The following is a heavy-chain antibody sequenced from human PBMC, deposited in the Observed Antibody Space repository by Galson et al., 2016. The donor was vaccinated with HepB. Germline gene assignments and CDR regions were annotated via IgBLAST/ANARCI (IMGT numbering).Heavy chain of an antibody. CDR3: AKTYYVFWSSYGENYFDY. D-gene: IGHD3-3*01. CDR1: GFTFSSYG. J-gene: IGHJ4*02. Sequence: SLRLSCAASGFTFSSYGLHWVRQAPGKGLEWVAVISYDGSIKYYADSVKGRFTISKDNSKNTLYLQMNSLNAEDTAVYYCAKTYYVFWSSYGENYFDYWGQGTLVTVSS. V-gene: IGHV3-30*18. CDR2: ISYDGSIK.